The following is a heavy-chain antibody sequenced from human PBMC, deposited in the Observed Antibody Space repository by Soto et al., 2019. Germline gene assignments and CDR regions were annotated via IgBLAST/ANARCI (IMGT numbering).Heavy chain of an antibody. CDR3: AGDGYFDY. CDR1: GYTFINYG. J-gene: IGHJ4*02. Sequence: ASVKVSCKASGYTFINYGIAWVRQAPGQGLEWMGWISANNGNTNYAQKFQGRVTMTTDTSTSTMYMELRSLRSDDTAVYYCAGDGYFDYWGPGTLVTVSS. CDR2: ISANNGNT. V-gene: IGHV1-18*01.